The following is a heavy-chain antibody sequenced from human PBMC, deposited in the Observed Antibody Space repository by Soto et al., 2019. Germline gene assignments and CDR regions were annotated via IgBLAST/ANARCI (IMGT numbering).Heavy chain of an antibody. J-gene: IGHJ5*02. D-gene: IGHD6-13*01. Sequence: GGSLRLSCAASGFTFSSYAMSWVRQAPGKGLEWVSAISGSGGSTYYADSVKGRFTISRDNSKNTLYLQMNSLRAEDTAVYYCAKDQLVLSGRNTNWFDPWGQGTLVNVSS. CDR1: GFTFSSYA. CDR3: AKDQLVLSGRNTNWFDP. V-gene: IGHV3-23*01. CDR2: ISGSGGST.